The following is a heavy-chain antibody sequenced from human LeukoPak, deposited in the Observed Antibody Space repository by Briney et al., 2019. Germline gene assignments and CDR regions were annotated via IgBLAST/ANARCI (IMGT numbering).Heavy chain of an antibody. J-gene: IGHJ6*03. CDR1: GFTFSRYG. D-gene: IGHD3-16*01. Sequence: GGSLGLSCAASGFTFSRYGMSWVRQAPGKGLEWVSAISGSGGRTYYADSVKGRFAISRDNAKNSLFLQMSSLRADDTAIYYCARAGELRYMDVWGKGTAVTVSS. V-gene: IGHV3-23*01. CDR2: ISGSGGRT. CDR3: ARAGELRYMDV.